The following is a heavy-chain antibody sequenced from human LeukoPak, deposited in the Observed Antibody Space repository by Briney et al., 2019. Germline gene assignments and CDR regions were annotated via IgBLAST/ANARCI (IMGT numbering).Heavy chain of an antibody. Sequence: SETLSLTCTVSGGSISSTSYYWGWIRQPPGKGLEWIGSIYYSGGTYYNPSLKSRVTISVDTSKNQFSLKLSSVTAADTAVYYCARGRGNPWDYWGQGTLVTVSS. CDR1: GGSISSTSYY. CDR3: ARGRGNPWDY. V-gene: IGHV4-39*07. J-gene: IGHJ4*02. D-gene: IGHD1-26*01. CDR2: IYYSGGT.